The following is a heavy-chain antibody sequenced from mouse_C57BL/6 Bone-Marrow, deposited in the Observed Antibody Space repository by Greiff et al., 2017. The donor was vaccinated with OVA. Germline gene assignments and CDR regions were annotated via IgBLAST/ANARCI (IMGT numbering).Heavy chain of an antibody. CDR2: IDPETGGT. D-gene: IGHD2-5*01. V-gene: IGHV1-15*01. CDR3: TRGYSNYYAMDY. J-gene: IGHJ4*01. CDR1: GYTFTDYE. Sequence: QVQLQQSGAELVRPGASVTLSCKASGYTFTDYEMHWVKQTPVHGLEWIGAIDPETGGTAYNQKFKGKAILTADKSSSTAYMELLSLTSADSAVYYCTRGYSNYYAMDYWGQGTSVTVSS.